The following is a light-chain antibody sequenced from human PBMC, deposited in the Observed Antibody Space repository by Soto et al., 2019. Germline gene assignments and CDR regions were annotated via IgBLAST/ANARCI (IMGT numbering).Light chain of an antibody. CDR2: AAS. V-gene: IGKV1-39*01. CDR3: QQSYSTPLFP. J-gene: IGKJ3*01. CDR1: QSISSY. Sequence: DIQMTQSPSSLSASVGDRVTITCRASQSISSYLNWYQQKPGKAPKLLIYAASSFQSGVPSRFSGSGAETDFTLTSSSLQPEDFATYYCQQSYSTPLFPFCPGTKVDI.